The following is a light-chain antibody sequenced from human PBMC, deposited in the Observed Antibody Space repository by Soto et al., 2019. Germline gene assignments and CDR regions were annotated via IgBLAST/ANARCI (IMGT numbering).Light chain of an antibody. J-gene: IGLJ1*01. CDR2: EVT. V-gene: IGLV2-23*02. Sequence: QSVLTQPASVSGSPGQSITIPRTGTSGDVGSYNLVSWYQQHPGKAPKLLIYEVTERPSGVSNRFSGSKSGNTASLTISGLQPDDEADYYCCSYAGNSEVFGTGTKVTV. CDR1: SGDVGSYNL. CDR3: CSYAGNSEV.